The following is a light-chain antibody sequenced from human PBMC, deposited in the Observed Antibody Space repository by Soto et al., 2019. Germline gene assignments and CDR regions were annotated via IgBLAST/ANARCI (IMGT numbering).Light chain of an antibody. Sequence: QLVLTQSPSASASLGASVKVTCTLSSGHSSYAIAWLQQQPEKGPRYLMKVNSDGSHSKGDGIPDRFSGSSSGAERYLTISSLQSEDEADYYCQTWGTGIRVFGTGTKLTVL. CDR1: SGHSSYA. CDR3: QTWGTGIRV. V-gene: IGLV4-69*01. J-gene: IGLJ1*01. CDR2: VNSDGSH.